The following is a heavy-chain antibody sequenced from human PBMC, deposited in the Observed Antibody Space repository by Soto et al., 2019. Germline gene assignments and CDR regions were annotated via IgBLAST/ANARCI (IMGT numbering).Heavy chain of an antibody. J-gene: IGHJ4*02. D-gene: IGHD3-22*01. Sequence: GGSLRLSCAASGFICGSYWVSWARPAPGKGLEWVAVIKQDGSETYYVDSVKGRFTISRDNAKNSLYLQMNSLRAEDTAVYYCARRLRYDSSGYYFDYWGQGAQVTVSS. CDR3: ARRLRYDSSGYYFDY. V-gene: IGHV3-7*01. CDR2: IKQDGSET. CDR1: GFICGSYW.